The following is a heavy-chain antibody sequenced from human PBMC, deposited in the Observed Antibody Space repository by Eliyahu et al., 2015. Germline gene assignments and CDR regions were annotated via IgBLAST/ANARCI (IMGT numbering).Heavy chain of an antibody. J-gene: IGHJ3*02. D-gene: IGHD3-22*01. CDR2: IDPXDSYT. V-gene: IGHV5-10-1*03. Sequence: EVQLVQSGAEVKKPGESLRIXXXGSGYSFTSXWXSWVRQXPGKGLEWXGRIDPXDSYTNYSPSFQGHVTISADKSISTAYLQWSSLKASDTAMYYCASHPYYYDSSGYYQTKGDAFDIWGQGTMVTVSS. CDR1: GYSFTSXW. CDR3: ASHPYYYDSSGYYQTKGDAFDI.